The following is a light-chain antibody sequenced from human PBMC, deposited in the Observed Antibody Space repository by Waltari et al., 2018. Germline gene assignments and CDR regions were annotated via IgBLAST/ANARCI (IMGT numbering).Light chain of an antibody. V-gene: IGKV4-1*01. CDR2: WAS. J-gene: IGKJ1*01. CDR3: QQYYSTPWT. CDR1: QSVLSSSNNYNY. Sequence: DIVMTQSTDSLAVSLGERATINCKSSQSVLSSSNNYNYLAWYQQKPGQPPSLLFYWASTRESGVPDRFSGSGSGTDFTLTINSLQAEDVAVYYCQQYYSTPWTFGQGTKVEIK.